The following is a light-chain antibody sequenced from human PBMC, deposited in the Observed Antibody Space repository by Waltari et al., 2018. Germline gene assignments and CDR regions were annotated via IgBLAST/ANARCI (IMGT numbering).Light chain of an antibody. V-gene: IGKV3-11*01. Sequence: DIVLTQSPATLSLSPRETATLSCRAIQSGSGYLAWYQQKPGQSPRRLIYDASNSATVIPPSFSGSGAATDFTLAISSLEPGDFAVYYCQQRSNLPPQYTFGQGTKLAIK. CDR3: QQRSNLPPQYT. CDR1: QSGSGY. CDR2: DAS. J-gene: IGKJ2*01.